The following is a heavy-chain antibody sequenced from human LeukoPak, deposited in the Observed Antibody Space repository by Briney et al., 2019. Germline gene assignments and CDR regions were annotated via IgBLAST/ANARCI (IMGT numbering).Heavy chain of an antibody. J-gene: IGHJ4*02. CDR1: GGSISGSSYY. D-gene: IGHD6-19*01. V-gene: IGHV4-39*01. Sequence: SETLSLTCTVSGGSISGSSYYWGWIRQPPGKGLEWIGSICYSGSTYYNPSLKSRVTISVDTSKNQFSLKLSSVTAADTAVYYCARLWLGTPNTGFDYWGQGTLVTVSS. CDR2: ICYSGST. CDR3: ARLWLGTPNTGFDY.